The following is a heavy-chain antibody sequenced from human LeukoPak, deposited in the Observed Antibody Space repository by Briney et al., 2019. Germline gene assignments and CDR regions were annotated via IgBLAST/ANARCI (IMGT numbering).Heavy chain of an antibody. CDR2: ISYDGSNK. J-gene: IGHJ4*02. CDR3: AKGRGSGSYNSFDF. D-gene: IGHD1-26*01. Sequence: PGGSLRLSCAASGFTFSSYSMHWVRQAPGKGLEWVAVISYDGSNKYYADSVKGRFTISRDNSKNTLYLQMNSLRAEDAAVYYCAKGRGSGSYNSFDFWGQGTLVIVSS. CDR1: GFTFSSYS. V-gene: IGHV3-30*18.